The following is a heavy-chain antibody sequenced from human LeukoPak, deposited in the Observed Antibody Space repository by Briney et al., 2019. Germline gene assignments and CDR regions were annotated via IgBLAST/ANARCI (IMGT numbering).Heavy chain of an antibody. CDR3: ARGITVTKTVDY. Sequence: PGGSLRLSCAASGFTFSSYSMNWVRQAPGKGLEWVSYITSTSNTIYYADSVKGRFTISRDNAKNSLYLQMNSLRDEDTAVYYCARGITVTKTVDYWGQGTLVTVSS. CDR2: ITSTSNTI. J-gene: IGHJ4*02. V-gene: IGHV3-48*02. CDR1: GFTFSSYS. D-gene: IGHD4-17*01.